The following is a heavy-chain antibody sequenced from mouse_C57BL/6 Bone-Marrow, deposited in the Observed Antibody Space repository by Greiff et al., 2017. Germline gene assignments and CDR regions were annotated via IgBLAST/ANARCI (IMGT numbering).Heavy chain of an antibody. Sequence: QVQLQQPGAELVKPGASVKLSCKASGYTFTSYWMHWVKQRPGQGLEWIGMIHPNSGSTNYNEKFKSKATLTVDKSSSTAYMQLISLTSEDSAVYYCASSYGSSYVDYWGQGTTLTVSS. CDR3: ASSYGSSYVDY. J-gene: IGHJ2*01. D-gene: IGHD1-1*01. CDR1: GYTFTSYW. V-gene: IGHV1-64*01. CDR2: IHPNSGST.